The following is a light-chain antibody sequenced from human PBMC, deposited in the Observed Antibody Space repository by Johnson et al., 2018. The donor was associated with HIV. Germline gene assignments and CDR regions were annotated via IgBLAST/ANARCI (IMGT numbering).Light chain of an antibody. V-gene: IGLV1-51*02. Sequence: QSVLTQPPSVSAAPGLKVTISCSGSSSNIGNNYVSWYQQLPGTAPKLLIYENNKRPSGIPDRFSGSKSGTSATLGITGLQTGDEADYYCGTWDSSLSALYVFGTGTKVTVL. CDR2: ENN. CDR3: GTWDSSLSALYV. CDR1: SSNIGNNY. J-gene: IGLJ1*01.